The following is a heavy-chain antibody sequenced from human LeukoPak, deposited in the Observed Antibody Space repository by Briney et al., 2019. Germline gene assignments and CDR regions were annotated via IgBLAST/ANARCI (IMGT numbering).Heavy chain of an antibody. V-gene: IGHV3-74*01. CDR3: ATKQWLAPPPDS. D-gene: IGHD6-19*01. Sequence: PGGSLRLSCAASGFTFSKYWMLWVRQAPGKGLESVSRINTGGTVTTYADSVKGRFTVSRGNADNTMFLQMNSVRDEDTAVYYCATKQWLAPPPDSWGQGTPVTVSS. CDR1: GFTFSKYW. J-gene: IGHJ4*02. CDR2: INTGGTVT.